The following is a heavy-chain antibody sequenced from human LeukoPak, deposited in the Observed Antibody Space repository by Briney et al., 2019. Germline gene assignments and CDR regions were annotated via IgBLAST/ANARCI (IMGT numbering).Heavy chain of an antibody. D-gene: IGHD2-15*01. Sequence: GGSLRLSCATSGFIFSNYAVNWVRQAPGKGLEWVSIISGSGDTTYYADSVKGRFTISRDNSKNTLYLQMNSLRAEDTAVYYCAKDPSSKGYCSGGSCSYYYYYYYMDVWGKGTTVTVSS. V-gene: IGHV3-23*01. CDR1: GFIFSNYA. J-gene: IGHJ6*03. CDR3: AKDPSSKGYCSGGSCSYYYYYYYMDV. CDR2: ISGSGDTT.